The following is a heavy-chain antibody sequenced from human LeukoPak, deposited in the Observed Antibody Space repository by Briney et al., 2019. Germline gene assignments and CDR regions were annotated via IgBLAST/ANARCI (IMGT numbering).Heavy chain of an antibody. Sequence: PGGSLRLSCAASGFTFKSYALHWVRQAPGKGLEWVSSISGSSYYIYYADSVRGRFTISRDNAKNSVYLQMNSLRAEDTAVYYCAKDLNWGGRWGQGTLVTVSS. V-gene: IGHV3-21*04. J-gene: IGHJ4*02. CDR3: AKDLNWGGR. D-gene: IGHD7-27*01. CDR2: ISGSSYYI. CDR1: GFTFKSYA.